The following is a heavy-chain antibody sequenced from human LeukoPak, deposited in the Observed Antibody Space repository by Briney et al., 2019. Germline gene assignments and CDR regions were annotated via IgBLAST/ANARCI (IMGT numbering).Heavy chain of an antibody. CDR1: GFPFSSYE. D-gene: IGHD3-10*02. J-gene: IGHJ6*04. V-gene: IGHV3-48*03. CDR3: AELGITMIGGV. CDR2: ISSSGSTI. Sequence: GALRLPFAASGFPFSSYEMNWVRQAPGKGLEGVSYISSSGSTIYYADSVKGRFTISRDNAKNSLYLQMNSLRAEDTAVYYCAELGITMIGGVWGKGTTVTISS.